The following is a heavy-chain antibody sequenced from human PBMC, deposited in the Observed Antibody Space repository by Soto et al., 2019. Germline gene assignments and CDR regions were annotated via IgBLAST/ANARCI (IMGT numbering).Heavy chain of an antibody. Sequence: EVQLVESGGGLVQPGGSPRLSCAASGFTFSNYEMHWVRQVTGKGLEWVSGIGTAGDTKYVGSVKGRFTISRDNAKNSLYLQMNSLRAEDTAVYYCAGRRQVINDYYGLADWGQGTTVIVSS. J-gene: IGHJ6*02. V-gene: IGHV3-13*01. CDR1: GFTFSNYE. CDR2: IGTAGDT. CDR3: AGRRQVINDYYGLAD. D-gene: IGHD2-21*01.